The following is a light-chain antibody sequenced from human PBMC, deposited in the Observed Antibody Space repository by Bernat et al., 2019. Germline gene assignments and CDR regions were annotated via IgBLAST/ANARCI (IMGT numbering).Light chain of an antibody. J-gene: IGLJ3*02. CDR2: SDN. CDR3: AAWDNSLNGYWV. Sequence: QSVLTQPPSASGTPGQRVTISCSGSSSNIGSNTVNWYQQLPGTAPRLLMYSDNQRPSGVPDRFSGSKSGTSASLAISGLQSEDEADYSCAAWDNSLNGYWVFGGRTKLTVL. V-gene: IGLV1-44*01. CDR1: SSNIGSNT.